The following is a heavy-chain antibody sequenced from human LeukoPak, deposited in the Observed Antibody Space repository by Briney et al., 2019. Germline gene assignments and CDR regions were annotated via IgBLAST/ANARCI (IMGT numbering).Heavy chain of an antibody. CDR3: ARGQYSGHFDY. CDR1: GGSISSSSYY. D-gene: IGHD5-12*01. Sequence: PSETLSLTCTVSGGSISSSSYYWSWIRQPAGKGLEWIGRIYTSGSTNYNPSLKSRVTISVDTSKNQFSLKLSSVTAADTAVYYCARGQYSGHFDYWGQGTLVTVSS. CDR2: IYTSGST. V-gene: IGHV4-61*02. J-gene: IGHJ4*02.